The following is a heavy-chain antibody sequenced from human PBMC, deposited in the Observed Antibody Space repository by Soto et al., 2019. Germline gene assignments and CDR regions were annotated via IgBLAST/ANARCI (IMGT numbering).Heavy chain of an antibody. CDR3: ARGSLGQWPRVNY. D-gene: IGHD3-16*01. CDR2: INHSGST. CDR1: GGSFSGYY. J-gene: IGHJ4*02. V-gene: IGHV4-34*01. Sequence: PSETLSLTCAVYGGSFSGYYWSWIRQPPGKGLEWIGEINHSGSTSYNPSLKSRVTISVDTSKNQFSLKLSSVTAADTAVYYCARGSLGQWPRVNYWGQGTLVTVSS.